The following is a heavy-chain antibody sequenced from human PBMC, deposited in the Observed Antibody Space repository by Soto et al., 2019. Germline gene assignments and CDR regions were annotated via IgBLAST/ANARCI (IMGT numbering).Heavy chain of an antibody. J-gene: IGHJ4*02. V-gene: IGHV2-70*13. CDR1: GFSLNTRGMS. Sequence: GSGPTLVNPTQTLTLTCTFSGFSLNTRGMSVSWIRQPPGKALEWLAVIDWDDDKYYSTSLKTRLTISKDTSKNQVVLTMTNMDPVDTATYFCARVIEGGGPAEDDYLGQGTLVSVSS. CDR3: ARVIEGGGPAEDDY. CDR2: IDWDDDK. D-gene: IGHD2-21*01.